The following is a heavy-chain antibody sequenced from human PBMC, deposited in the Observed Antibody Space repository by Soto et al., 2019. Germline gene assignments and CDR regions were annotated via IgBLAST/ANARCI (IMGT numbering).Heavy chain of an antibody. CDR1: GFTFSSYA. Sequence: GESVKISCAASGFTFSSYAMSWVRQAPGKGLEWVSAISGSGGSTYYADSVKGRFTISRDNSKNTLYLQMNSLRAEDTAVYYCANTHSNWNYGPGYYYYMDVWGKGTTVTVSS. CDR3: ANTHSNWNYGPGYYYYMDV. D-gene: IGHD1-7*01. CDR2: ISGSGGST. J-gene: IGHJ6*03. V-gene: IGHV3-23*01.